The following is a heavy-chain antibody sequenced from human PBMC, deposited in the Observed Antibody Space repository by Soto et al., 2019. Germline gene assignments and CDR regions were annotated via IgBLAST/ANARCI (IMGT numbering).Heavy chain of an antibody. J-gene: IGHJ6*02. CDR2: INSNSGGT. V-gene: IGHV1-2*02. Sequence: QVQLVQSGAKVKKPGASVKFSCKASGYTFTDYYIFWVRQAPGQGFEWMGLINSNSGGTNYAQKFQGRVTMTRETSSSTVYMELSRLTSDDTAVYYCARSSGGYSYYGMDVWGQGTTVTVSS. D-gene: IGHD1-26*01. CDR3: ARSSGGYSYYGMDV. CDR1: GYTFTDYY.